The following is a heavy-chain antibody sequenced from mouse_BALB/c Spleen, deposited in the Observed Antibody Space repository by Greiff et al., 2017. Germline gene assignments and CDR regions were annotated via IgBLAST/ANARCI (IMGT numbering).Heavy chain of an antibody. D-gene: IGHD3-1*01. CDR3: ARDGLRWAMDY. CDR1: GYAFSSSW. V-gene: IGHV1-82*01. J-gene: IGHJ4*01. CDR2: IYPGDGDT. Sequence: QVQLKESGPELVKPGASVKISCKASGYAFSSSWMNWVKQRPGQGLEWIGRIYPGDGDTNYNGKFKGKATLTADKSSSTAYMQLSSLTSVDSAVYFCARDGLRWAMDYWGQGTSVTVSS.